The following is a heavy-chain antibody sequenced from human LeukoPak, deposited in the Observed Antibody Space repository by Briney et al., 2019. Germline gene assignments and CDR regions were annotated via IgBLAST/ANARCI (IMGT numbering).Heavy chain of an antibody. D-gene: IGHD6-19*01. Sequence: SETLSLTCTVDSISSSSYYWGWIRQPPGKGLEWIGNIYSGENTYYNPSLKSRVTISVDTSKTQFSLKLSSVTAADTAVYYCARRSSSGWYFDYWGQGTLVTVSS. CDR3: ARRSSSGWYFDY. CDR1: SISSSSYY. V-gene: IGHV4-39*01. CDR2: IYSGENT. J-gene: IGHJ4*02.